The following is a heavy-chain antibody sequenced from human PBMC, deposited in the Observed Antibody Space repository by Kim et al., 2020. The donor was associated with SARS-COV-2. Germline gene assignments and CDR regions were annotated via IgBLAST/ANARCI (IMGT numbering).Heavy chain of an antibody. V-gene: IGHV3-49*04. CDR2: IRSKAYGGTT. Sequence: GGSLRLSCTASGFTFGDYAMSWVRQAPGKGLEWVGFIRSKAYGGTTEYAASVKGRFTISRDDSTSIAYLQMNSLKTEDTAVYYCTKDESGRYYYGSGSIIGFDPWGQGTLVTVSS. CDR3: TKDESGRYYYGSGSIIGFDP. D-gene: IGHD3-10*01. J-gene: IGHJ5*02. CDR1: GFTFGDYA.